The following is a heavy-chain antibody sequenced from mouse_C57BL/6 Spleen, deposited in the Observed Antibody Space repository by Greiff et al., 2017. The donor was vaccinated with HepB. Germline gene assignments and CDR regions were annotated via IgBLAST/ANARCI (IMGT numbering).Heavy chain of an antibody. CDR1: GYTFTSYW. D-gene: IGHD2-5*01. CDR2: IHPNSGST. CDR3: AREDYSNYYAMDY. Sequence: QVQLQQPGAELVKPGASVKLSCKASGYTFTSYWMHWVKQRPGQGLEWIGMIHPNSGSTNYNEKFKSKATLTVDKSSSTAYMQLSSLTSEDSAVYYCAREDYSNYYAMDYWGQGTSATVSS. J-gene: IGHJ4*01. V-gene: IGHV1-64*01.